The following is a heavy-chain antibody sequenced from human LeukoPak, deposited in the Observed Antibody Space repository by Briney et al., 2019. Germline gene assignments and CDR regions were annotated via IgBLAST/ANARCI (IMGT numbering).Heavy chain of an antibody. Sequence: GGSLRLSCAASGFTFSSYSMHWVRQAPGKGLEWVSYISSSSGTIYYADSVKGRFTISRDNVKNSLYLQMNSLRDEDTAVYYCARAAYNAADYWGQGTLVTVSS. CDR2: ISSSSGTI. CDR1: GFTFSSYS. J-gene: IGHJ4*02. D-gene: IGHD5-24*01. CDR3: ARAAYNAADY. V-gene: IGHV3-48*02.